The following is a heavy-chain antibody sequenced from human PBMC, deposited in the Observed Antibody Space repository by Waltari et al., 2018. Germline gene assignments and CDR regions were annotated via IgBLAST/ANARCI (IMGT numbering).Heavy chain of an antibody. CDR2: INHRGST. CDR1: GGSFSGYY. CDR3: ARGVDILTAEDAFDI. Sequence: QVQLQQWGAGLLKPSETLSLTCAVHGGSFSGYYWSWIRQPPGKGLEWIGEINHRGSTNYNPSLKSRVTISVDTSKNQFSLKLSSVTAADTAVYYCARGVDILTAEDAFDIWGQGTMVTVSS. J-gene: IGHJ3*02. V-gene: IGHV4-34*01. D-gene: IGHD3-9*01.